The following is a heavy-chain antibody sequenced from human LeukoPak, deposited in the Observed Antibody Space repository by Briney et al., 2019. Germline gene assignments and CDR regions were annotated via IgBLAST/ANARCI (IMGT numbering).Heavy chain of an antibody. V-gene: IGHV3-23*01. CDR2: ISGSCGTP. D-gene: IGHD3-3*01. CDR3: AKTRGISISGVVPLCDY. J-gene: IGHJ4*02. Sequence: GGSLRLSCAASGFTFSSYGMHWVRQAPGKGLEWVSIISGSCGTPYYTDSVKGRFTISRDNSKNTLYLQMNSLRAEDTAVYYCAKTRGISISGVVPLCDYWGQGTLVTVSS. CDR1: GFTFSSYG.